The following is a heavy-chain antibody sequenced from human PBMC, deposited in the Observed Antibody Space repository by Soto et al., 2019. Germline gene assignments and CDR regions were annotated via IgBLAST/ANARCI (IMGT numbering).Heavy chain of an antibody. J-gene: IGHJ4*02. D-gene: IGHD3-22*01. CDR2: INPSGGST. Sequence: ASVKVSCKASGYTFTSYYMHWVRQAPGQGLEWMGIINPSGGSTSYAQKFQGRVTMTRDTSTSTVYMDLSSLRSEDTAVYYCARDMYSSSWFHSSGYYVFDYWGQGTLVTVSS. CDR3: ARDMYSSSWFHSSGYYVFDY. V-gene: IGHV1-46*01. CDR1: GYTFTSYY.